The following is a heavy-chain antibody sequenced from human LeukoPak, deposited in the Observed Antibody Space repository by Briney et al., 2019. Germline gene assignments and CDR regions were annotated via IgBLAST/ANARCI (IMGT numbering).Heavy chain of an antibody. CDR2: IYHSGST. CDR1: GYSISSGYD. V-gene: IGHV4-38-2*02. D-gene: IGHD2-8*01. Sequence: SETLSLTCTVSGYSISSGYDWGWIRQPPGKGLEWIGKIYHSGSTYYNPSLKTRVTMSVDTSKNQFSLKLTSVTAADTAVYYCAREAGLIYFYYIDVWGKGTTVTVSS. J-gene: IGHJ6*03. CDR3: AREAGLIYFYYIDV.